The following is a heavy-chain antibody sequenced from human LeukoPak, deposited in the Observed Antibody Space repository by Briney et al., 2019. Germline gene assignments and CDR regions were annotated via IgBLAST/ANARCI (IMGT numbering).Heavy chain of an antibody. CDR3: ARDIRGYDYFDY. V-gene: IGHV4-59*01. CDR2: IYYSGST. J-gene: IGHJ4*02. Sequence: SETLSLTCTVSGGSISSYYWSWIRQPPGKGLEWIGYIYYSGSTNYNPSLKSRVTISVDTSKNQFSLKLSSVTAADTAVYYCARDIRGYDYFDYWGQGTLVTVSS. CDR1: GGSISSYY. D-gene: IGHD5-12*01.